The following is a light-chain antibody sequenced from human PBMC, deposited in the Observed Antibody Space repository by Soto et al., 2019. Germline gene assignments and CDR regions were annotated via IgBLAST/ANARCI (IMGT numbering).Light chain of an antibody. J-gene: IGKJ1*01. V-gene: IGKV3-20*01. Sequence: EIVLTQSPGTLSLSPGERATLSCRASQSVSNNYLAWYQQKPGQAPRLLIYSVSNSATGIPDRFSGSGSGTDFTLTISRLEPEDFAVYYCQQYGSSGTFGQGTKVEIK. CDR3: QQYGSSGT. CDR2: SVS. CDR1: QSVSNNY.